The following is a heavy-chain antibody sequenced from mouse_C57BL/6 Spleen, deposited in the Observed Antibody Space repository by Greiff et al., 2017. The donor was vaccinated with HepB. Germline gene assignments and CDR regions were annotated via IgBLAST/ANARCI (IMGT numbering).Heavy chain of an antibody. CDR1: GFTFSSYA. J-gene: IGHJ4*01. D-gene: IGHD1-1*01. CDR3: ARDSHDYYGSSTYAMDY. Sequence: EVQLVESGGGLVKPGGSLKLSCAASGFTFSSYAMSWVRQTPEKRLEWVATISDGGSYTYYPDNVKGRFTISRDNAKNNLYLQMSHLKSEDTAMYYCARDSHDYYGSSTYAMDYWGQRTSVTVSS. CDR2: ISDGGSYT. V-gene: IGHV5-4*01.